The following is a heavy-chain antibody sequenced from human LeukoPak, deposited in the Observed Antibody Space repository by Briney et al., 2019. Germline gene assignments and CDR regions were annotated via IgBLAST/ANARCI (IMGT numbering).Heavy chain of an antibody. CDR2: IRSKAYGGTT. CDR3: TREDLYCSGGSCHDNFDY. V-gene: IGHV3-49*04. D-gene: IGHD2-15*01. J-gene: IGHJ4*02. CDR1: GFTFGDYA. Sequence: GGSLRLSCTASGFTFGDYAMSWVRQAPGKGLEWVGFIRSKAYGGTTEYAASVNGRFTISRDDSKSIAYLQMNSLKTEDTAVYYCTREDLYCSGGSCHDNFDYWGQGTLVTVSS.